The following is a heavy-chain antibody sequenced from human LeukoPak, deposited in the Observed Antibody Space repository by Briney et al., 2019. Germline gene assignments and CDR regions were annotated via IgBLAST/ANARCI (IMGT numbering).Heavy chain of an antibody. CDR3: ARGRRGPDY. J-gene: IGHJ4*02. V-gene: IGHV4-34*01. Sequence: SETLSLTCAVYGGSFSGYYWSWIRHPPGKGLELIGEINHSGSTNYNPSLKSRVTISVDTSKNQFSPKLSSVTAADTAVYYCARGRRGPDYWGQGTLVTVSS. CDR1: GGSFSGYY. CDR2: INHSGST. D-gene: IGHD3-10*01.